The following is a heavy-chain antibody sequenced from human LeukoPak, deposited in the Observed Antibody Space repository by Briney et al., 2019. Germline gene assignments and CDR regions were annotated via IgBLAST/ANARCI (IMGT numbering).Heavy chain of an antibody. CDR3: AREKTGIVGVAVEY. D-gene: IGHD1-26*01. CDR2: IIPIFGTA. J-gene: IGHJ4*02. CDR1: GGTFSSYA. Sequence: GASVKVSCKASGGTFSSYAISWVRQAPGQGLEWMGGIIPIFGTANYAQKFQGRVTITADESTSTAYMELSSLRSEDTAVYYCAREKTGIVGVAVEYWGQGTLVTVSS. V-gene: IGHV1-69*13.